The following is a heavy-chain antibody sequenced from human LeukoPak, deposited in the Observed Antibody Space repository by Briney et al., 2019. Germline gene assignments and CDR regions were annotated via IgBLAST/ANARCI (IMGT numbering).Heavy chain of an antibody. CDR2: IKQGGSEK. CDR3: VAGKEI. J-gene: IGHJ4*02. Sequence: QTGGPLRLSCAASGFMFDNYWMNWVRQAPGKGLEWVAMIKQGGSEKFYVDSVKGRFTISRDNAKSSLYLQMNSLRAEDTAVYYCVAGKEIWGQGTLVTVSS. CDR1: GFMFDNYW. V-gene: IGHV3-7*02. D-gene: IGHD6-19*01.